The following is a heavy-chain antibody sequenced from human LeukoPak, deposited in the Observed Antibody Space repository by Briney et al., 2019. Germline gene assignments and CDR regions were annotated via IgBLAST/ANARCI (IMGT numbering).Heavy chain of an antibody. V-gene: IGHV4-59*01. CDR1: GGSISGYY. CDR3: ARGCSAGTPHSWFDP. D-gene: IGHD6-13*01. Sequence: SETLSLTCTVSGGSISGYYWSWIRQPPGKGLEWIGSIYYSGSTKYNPSLKSRVTISVDTSKNQFSLKLSSVTAADTAVYYCARGCSAGTPHSWFDPWGQGTLVTVSS. J-gene: IGHJ5*02. CDR2: IYYSGST.